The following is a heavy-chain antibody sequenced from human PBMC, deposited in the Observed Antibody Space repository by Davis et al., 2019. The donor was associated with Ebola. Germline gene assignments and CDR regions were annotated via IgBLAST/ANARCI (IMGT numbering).Heavy chain of an antibody. CDR3: ARGANTAMVGD. J-gene: IGHJ4*02. CDR2: MNPKSGNT. CDR1: GYTFTSYD. Sequence: AASVKVSCKASGYTFTSYDINLVRQATGQGLEWMGWMNPKSGNTGYAQKFQGRITMTRNTSISTAYMELSSLRSEDTAVYYCARGANTAMVGDWGQGTLVTVSS. D-gene: IGHD5-18*01. V-gene: IGHV1-8*01.